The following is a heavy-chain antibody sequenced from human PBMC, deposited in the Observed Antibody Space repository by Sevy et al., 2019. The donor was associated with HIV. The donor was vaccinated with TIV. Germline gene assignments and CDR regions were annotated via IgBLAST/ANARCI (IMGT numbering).Heavy chain of an antibody. D-gene: IGHD3-22*01. CDR1: ESIVTTAW. J-gene: IGHJ4*02. CDR2: IKGDGGTA. CDR3: TTYYDSTGYYLYLDFDY. V-gene: IGHV3-15*01. Sequence: GGSLRLSCAASESIVTTAWMSWVRQAPGKGLEWVGRIKGDGGTADYASHLKCTFTISRDASENMLYLQMHSLKGEDTAVYYCTTYYDSTGYYLYLDFDYWGQGTQVTVSS.